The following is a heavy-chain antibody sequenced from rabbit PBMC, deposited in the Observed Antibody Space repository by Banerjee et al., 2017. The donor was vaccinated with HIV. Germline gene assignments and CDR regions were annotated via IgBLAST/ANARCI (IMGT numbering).Heavy chain of an antibody. D-gene: IGHD4-1*01. CDR2: INTNGGST. CDR1: GFSFSNKYV. Sequence: QEQLEESGGDLVKPEGSLTLTCTASGFSFSNKYVMCWVRQAPGKGLEWIACINTNGGSTWYASCVNGRFTISRSTSLNTVNLKMTSLTAADTATYFCARDLAGVIGWNFNLWGPGTLVTVS. J-gene: IGHJ4*01. CDR3: ARDLAGVIGWNFNL. V-gene: IGHV1S43*01.